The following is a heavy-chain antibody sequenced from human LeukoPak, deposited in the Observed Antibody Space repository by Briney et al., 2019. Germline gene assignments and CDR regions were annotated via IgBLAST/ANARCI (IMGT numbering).Heavy chain of an antibody. CDR1: GFTFSSYA. J-gene: IGHJ4*02. CDR3: AKDRGQRLGGFDY. Sequence: PGGSLRLSCAASGFTFSSYAMIWVRQAPGKGPEWVSFISGGGDSTYYADSVKGRFIISRDNSKNTLYLHMTSLRAEDTAIYPCAKDRGQRLGGFDYWGQGTLVTVSS. V-gene: IGHV3-23*01. CDR2: ISGGGDST. D-gene: IGHD6-25*01.